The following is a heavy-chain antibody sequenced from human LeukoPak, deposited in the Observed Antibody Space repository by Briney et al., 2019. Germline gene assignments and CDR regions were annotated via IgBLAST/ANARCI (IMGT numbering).Heavy chain of an antibody. V-gene: IGHV4-61*02. CDR2: IDSRGST. J-gene: IGHJ4*02. D-gene: IGHD4-23*01. Sequence: PSQTLSLTCTVSGGSISSGTNFWTWLRQPAGKGLEWIGRIDSRGSTYYNPSLRRRVTISLDTSKNQFSLKLSSVTAADTAVYYCARGNGGNSEFDYWGQGTLVTVSS. CDR3: ARGNGGNSEFDY. CDR1: GGSISSGTNF.